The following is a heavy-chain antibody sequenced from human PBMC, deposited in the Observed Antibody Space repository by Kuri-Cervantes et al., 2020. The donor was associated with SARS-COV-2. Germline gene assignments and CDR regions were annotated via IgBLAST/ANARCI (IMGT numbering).Heavy chain of an antibody. CDR2: ISGSGGST. Sequence: GESLKISCAASGFTFSSYWMSWVRQAPGKGLEWVSAISGSGGSTYYADSVKGRFTISRDNSKNTLYLQMNSLRAEDTAVYYCAKDLIAAHKYYFDYWGQGTLVTVSS. V-gene: IGHV3-23*01. CDR3: AKDLIAAHKYYFDY. CDR1: GFTFSSYW. D-gene: IGHD6-6*01. J-gene: IGHJ4*02.